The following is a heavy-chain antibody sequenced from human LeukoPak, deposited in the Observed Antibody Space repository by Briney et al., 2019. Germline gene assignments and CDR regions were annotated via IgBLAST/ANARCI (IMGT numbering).Heavy chain of an antibody. V-gene: IGHV4-39*07. CDR1: GGSISSSSYY. J-gene: IGHJ5*02. CDR2: IYYSGST. D-gene: IGHD2-15*01. CDR3: ARDIVVVVAATRFDP. Sequence: SETLSLTCTVSGGSISSSSYYWGWIRQPPGKGLEWIGSIYYSGSTYYNPSLKSRVTISVDTSKNQFSLKLSSVTAADTAVYYCARDIVVVVAATRFDPWGQGTLVTVSS.